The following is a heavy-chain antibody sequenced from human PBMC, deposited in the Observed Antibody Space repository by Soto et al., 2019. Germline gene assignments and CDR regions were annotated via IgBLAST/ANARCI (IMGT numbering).Heavy chain of an antibody. D-gene: IGHD3-10*01. CDR2: INHSGST. V-gene: IGHV4-34*01. J-gene: IGHJ5*02. CDR1: GGSFSGYY. Sequence: SETLSLTCAVYGGSFSGYYWSWIRQPPGKGLEWIGEINHSGSTNYNPSLKSRVTISVDTSKNQFSLKLSSVTAADTAVYYCAKIRGVRPQPWGQGTLVTSPQ. CDR3: AKIRGVRPQP.